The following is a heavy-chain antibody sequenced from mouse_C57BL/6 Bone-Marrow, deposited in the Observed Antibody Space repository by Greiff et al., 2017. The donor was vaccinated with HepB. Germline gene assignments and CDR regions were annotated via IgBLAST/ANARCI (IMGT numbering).Heavy chain of an antibody. J-gene: IGHJ4*01. D-gene: IGHD1-1*01. Sequence: VQLQQSGPELVKPGASVKISCKASGYAFSSSWMNWVKQRPGKGLEWIGRIYPGDGDTNYNGKFKGKATLTADKSSSTAYMLLSSLTSEDSAVYFCARRGVVAMDYWGQGTSVTVSS. CDR3: ARRGVVAMDY. CDR2: IYPGDGDT. CDR1: GYAFSSSW. V-gene: IGHV1-82*01.